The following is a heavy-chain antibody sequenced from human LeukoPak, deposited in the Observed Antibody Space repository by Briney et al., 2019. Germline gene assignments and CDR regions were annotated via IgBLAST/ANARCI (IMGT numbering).Heavy chain of an antibody. J-gene: IGHJ4*02. D-gene: IGHD5-24*01. Sequence: SETLSLTCTVSGGSISCGDYYWSWIRQPPGKGLKWIGYIFYSGNTYYNPSLKSRVPISVDTSKNRFSLKLSSVTAADTAVYYCAKTHRDGSITSFDYWGQGTLVTVSS. CDR2: IFYSGNT. CDR3: AKTHRDGSITSFDY. CDR1: GGSISCGDYY. V-gene: IGHV4-30-4*01.